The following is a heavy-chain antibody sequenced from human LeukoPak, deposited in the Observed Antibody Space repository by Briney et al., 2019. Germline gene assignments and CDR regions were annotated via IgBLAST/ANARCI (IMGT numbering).Heavy chain of an antibody. J-gene: IGHJ6*02. Sequence: GESLKISCKGSGYSFTSYWIGWVRQMPGKGLGWMGIIYPGDSDTRYSPSFQGQVTISADKSISTAYLQWSSLKASDTAMYYCARQKGGGYFSYYYYGMDVWGQGTTVTVSS. V-gene: IGHV5-51*01. CDR3: ARQKGGGYFSYYYYGMDV. CDR2: IYPGDSDT. CDR1: GYSFTSYW. D-gene: IGHD5-12*01.